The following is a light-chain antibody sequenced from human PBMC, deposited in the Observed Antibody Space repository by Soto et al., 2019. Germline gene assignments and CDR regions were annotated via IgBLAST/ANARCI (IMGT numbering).Light chain of an antibody. Sequence: EIVLTQSPGTLSLSPGERATLSCRASQSVSSSYLAWYQQKPGQAPRLLIYGASTRATGIPARFSGSGSGTEFTLTISSLQSEDVAVYYCQQYNDWPLTLGQGTKVDIK. CDR2: GAS. V-gene: IGKV3-15*01. CDR3: QQYNDWPLT. J-gene: IGKJ1*01. CDR1: QSVSSSY.